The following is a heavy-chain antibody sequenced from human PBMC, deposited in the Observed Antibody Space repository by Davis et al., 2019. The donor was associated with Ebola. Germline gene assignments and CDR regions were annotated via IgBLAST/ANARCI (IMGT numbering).Heavy chain of an antibody. CDR2: ISDSGSSR. V-gene: IGHV3-48*04. D-gene: IGHD1-1*01. Sequence: GGSLRLSCAASEFTFSSYTMGWVRQAPGKGLDWVSYISDSGSSRPYADSVKGRFTISRDNAKNTLYLQMNSLRAEDTAVYYCARQGTQYYFDYWGQGTLVTVSS. J-gene: IGHJ4*02. CDR3: ARQGTQYYFDY. CDR1: EFTFSSYT.